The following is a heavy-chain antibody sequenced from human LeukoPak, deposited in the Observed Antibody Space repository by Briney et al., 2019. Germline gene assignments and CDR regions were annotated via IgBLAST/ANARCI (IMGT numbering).Heavy chain of an antibody. CDR3: ASGMAMTGDGPFDF. D-gene: IGHD6-19*01. V-gene: IGHV3-23*01. J-gene: IGHJ4*02. CDR2: VSNRDGSA. CDR1: GFTFTNYG. Sequence: PGGSLRLFCVASGFTFTNYGMDWVRQAPGKGLEWVSGVSNRDGSAYYADSVKGRFSVSRDNSKNTLHLQMNSLRDEDTALYYCASGMAMTGDGPFDFWGQGTRVTVSS.